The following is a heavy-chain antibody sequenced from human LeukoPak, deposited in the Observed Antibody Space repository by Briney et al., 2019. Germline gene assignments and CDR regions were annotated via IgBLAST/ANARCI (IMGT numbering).Heavy chain of an antibody. J-gene: IGHJ4*02. CDR3: AKDRGYLVY. CDR2: IRGSGGST. Sequence: GGSLRLSCAASGFTFSSSGMSWVRQAPGKGLEWVSGIRGSGGSTYCADSVKGRFTISRDNSKNTLYLQMNSLRAEDTAVYYCAKDRGYLVYWGQGTLVTVSS. V-gene: IGHV3-23*01. D-gene: IGHD3-22*01. CDR1: GFTFSSSG.